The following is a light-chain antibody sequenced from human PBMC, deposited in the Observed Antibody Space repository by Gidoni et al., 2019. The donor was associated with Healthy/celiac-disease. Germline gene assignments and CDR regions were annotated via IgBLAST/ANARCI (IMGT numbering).Light chain of an antibody. J-gene: IGKJ2*01. V-gene: IGKV1-5*01. CDR2: DAA. CDR1: QTISSW. Sequence: DIQMTQSPSTLSASLGDRVPITCRARQTISSWLAWYQQKQGKAPKLLIYDAASLESGVPSRFSGSGSGTEFTLTISSLQPDDFATYYCQQYNSYSPYTFGQGTKLEIK. CDR3: QQYNSYSPYT.